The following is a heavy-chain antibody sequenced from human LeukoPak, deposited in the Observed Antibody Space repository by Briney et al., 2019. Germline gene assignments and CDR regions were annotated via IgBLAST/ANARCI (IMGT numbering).Heavy chain of an antibody. CDR1: GFTFSSYA. CDR3: AKDIAQGYTFGSIEQDY. V-gene: IGHV3-23*01. Sequence: GGSLRLSCAASGFTFSSYAMSWVRQAPVKGLEWVSAISGSGGSTYYADSVKGRFTISRDNSKDTLSLQMNSLRAEDTAVYYCAKDIAQGYTFGSIEQDYWGQGTLVTVSS. CDR2: ISGSGGST. D-gene: IGHD5-18*01. J-gene: IGHJ4*02.